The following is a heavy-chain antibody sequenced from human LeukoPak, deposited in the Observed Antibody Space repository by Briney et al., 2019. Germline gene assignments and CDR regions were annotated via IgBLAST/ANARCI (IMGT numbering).Heavy chain of an antibody. CDR2: IYYSGST. V-gene: IGHV4-31*03. CDR1: GGSISSGGYY. CDR3: ARGSARWFDP. J-gene: IGHJ5*02. Sequence: PSETLSLTCTVSGGSISSGGYYWSWIRQHPGKGLEWIGYIYYSGSTYYNPSLKSRVTISVDTSKNQFSLKLNSVTAADTAVYYCARGSARWFDPWGQGTLVTVSS.